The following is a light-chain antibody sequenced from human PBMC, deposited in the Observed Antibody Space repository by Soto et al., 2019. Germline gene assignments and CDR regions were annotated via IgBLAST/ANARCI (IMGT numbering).Light chain of an antibody. V-gene: IGLV1-36*01. J-gene: IGLJ1*01. CDR1: SSNIGNNA. Sequence: QSVLTQPPSVSEAPRQRVTISCSGSSSNIGNNAVNWYQQLPGKAPKLLIYYDDLLPSGVSDRFSGSKSGTSGSLAISGLQSEDEADYYCEAWDDSRNGYVFGTGTKLTVL. CDR3: EAWDDSRNGYV. CDR2: YDD.